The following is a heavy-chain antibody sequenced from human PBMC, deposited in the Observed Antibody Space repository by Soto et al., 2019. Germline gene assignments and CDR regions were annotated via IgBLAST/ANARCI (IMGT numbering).Heavy chain of an antibody. CDR2: LSGSGTRT. J-gene: IGHJ5*02. CDR1: GFPFSSRA. Sequence: EVQLLESGGGLVQPGGSLRLSCAASGFPFSSRAMSWVRQAPGKGLEWVSALSGSGTRTYYADSVKGRFTISRDTSKNTLYLQMNRLRADDTAVYYCAEWARYCSGADCRAWGQGTLVTVSS. D-gene: IGHD2-15*01. V-gene: IGHV3-23*01. CDR3: AEWARYCSGADCRA.